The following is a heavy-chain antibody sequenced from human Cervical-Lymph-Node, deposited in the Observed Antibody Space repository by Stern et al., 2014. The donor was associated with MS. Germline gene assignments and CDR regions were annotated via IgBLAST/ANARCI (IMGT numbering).Heavy chain of an antibody. J-gene: IGHJ4*02. CDR2: IYSGGVT. CDR1: GFTVSNNY. CDR3: ARAPMVNY. Sequence: EVQLVESGGGLVQPGGSLRLSCVASGFTVSNNYMNWVRQAPGKGLEWVSVIYSGGVTHYADSVRGRFTISRDNSKNTLYLQMNSLRVEDTAVYYCARAPMVNYWDQGTLVTVSS. D-gene: IGHD5-18*01. V-gene: IGHV3-66*02.